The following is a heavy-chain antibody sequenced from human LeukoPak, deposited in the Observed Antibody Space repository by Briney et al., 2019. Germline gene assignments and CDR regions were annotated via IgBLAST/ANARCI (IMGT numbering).Heavy chain of an antibody. J-gene: IGHJ6*03. CDR1: GGSISSYY. D-gene: IGHD4-17*01. Sequence: SETLSLTCTVSGGSISSYYWSWIRQPPGKGLEWIGYIYYSGSTNYNPSLKSRVTISVDMSKNQFSLKLSSVTAADTAVYYCARVKYGDYYYYYMDVWGKGTTVTVSS. CDR3: ARVKYGDYYYYYMDV. V-gene: IGHV4-59*01. CDR2: IYYSGST.